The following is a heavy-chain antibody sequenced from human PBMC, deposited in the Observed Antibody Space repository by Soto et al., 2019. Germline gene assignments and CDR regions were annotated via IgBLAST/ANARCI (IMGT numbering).Heavy chain of an antibody. Sequence: SETLSLTCAVFGDSMDIHRWWSWVRQSPGKGLEWIGEVTRSGNTNANPSLKSRVTLSLDKSKNHFSLMLSSVTAADTAVYYCASRTAMVAFDYWGQGTLVTVSS. CDR1: GDSMDIHRW. CDR2: VTRSGNT. V-gene: IGHV4-4*02. J-gene: IGHJ4*02. CDR3: ASRTAMVAFDY. D-gene: IGHD5-18*01.